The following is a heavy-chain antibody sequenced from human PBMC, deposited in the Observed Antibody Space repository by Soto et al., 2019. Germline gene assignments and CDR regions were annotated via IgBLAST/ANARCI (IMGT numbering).Heavy chain of an antibody. Sequence: EVQLVESGGGLVQPGGSLRLSCAASGFTFSSYWMHWVRQAPGKGLVWVSRINSDGSTTSYADSVKGRFTISRDNAKNMLYLQMNSLRAEDTTVYYCARVGVGAYYFDYWGQGTLVTVSS. V-gene: IGHV3-74*01. J-gene: IGHJ4*02. CDR3: ARVGVGAYYFDY. D-gene: IGHD1-26*01. CDR2: INSDGSTT. CDR1: GFTFSSYW.